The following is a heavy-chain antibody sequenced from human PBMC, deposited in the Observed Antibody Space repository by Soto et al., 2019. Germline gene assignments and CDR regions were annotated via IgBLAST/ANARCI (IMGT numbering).Heavy chain of an antibody. J-gene: IGHJ3*02. CDR2: ISAYNGNT. V-gene: IGHV1-18*01. CDR1: GYTFTSYG. D-gene: IGHD2-15*01. Sequence: ASVKVSCKASGYTFTSYGISWVRQAPGQGLEWMGWISAYNGNTNYAQKLQGRVTMTTDTSTSTAYMELRSLKTEDTAVYYCTRARTPTDIVVVVAAYGGDAFDIWGQGTMVTVSS. CDR3: TRARTPTDIVVVVAAYGGDAFDI.